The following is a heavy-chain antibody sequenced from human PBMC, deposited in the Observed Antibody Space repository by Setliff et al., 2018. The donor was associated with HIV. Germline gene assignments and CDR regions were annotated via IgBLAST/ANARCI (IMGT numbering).Heavy chain of an antibody. CDR1: GGSIRSDSYY. J-gene: IGHJ6*02. Sequence: SETLSLTCTVSGGSIRSDSYYWTWIRQPAGEGLEWIGRIYSSGNTNYNPSLESRVTISVDTSKNQFSLKLSSVTAADTAVYYCAREEKLSAVAGTMYYYYAMDVWGQGTTVTVSS. D-gene: IGHD6-19*01. V-gene: IGHV4-61*02. CDR3: AREEKLSAVAGTMYYYYAMDV. CDR2: IYSSGNT.